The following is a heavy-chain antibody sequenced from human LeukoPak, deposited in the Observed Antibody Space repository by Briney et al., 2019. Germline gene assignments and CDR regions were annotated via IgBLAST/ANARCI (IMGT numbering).Heavy chain of an antibody. CDR1: GFTFSSYA. D-gene: IGHD5-12*01. CDR3: ANLLVATIKLPRYYGMDV. Sequence: GGSLRLSCAASGFTFSSYAMSWVRQAPGKGLEWVSAISGSGGSTYHADSVKGRFTISRDNSKNTLYLQMNSLRAEDTAVYYCANLLVATIKLPRYYGMDVWGQGTTVTVSS. CDR2: ISGSGGST. V-gene: IGHV3-23*01. J-gene: IGHJ6*02.